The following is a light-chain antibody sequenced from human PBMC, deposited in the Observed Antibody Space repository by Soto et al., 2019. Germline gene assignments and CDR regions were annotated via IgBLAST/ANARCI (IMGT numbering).Light chain of an antibody. CDR3: QHSYTTPLT. J-gene: IGKJ4*01. CDR2: ATS. V-gene: IGKV1-39*01. CDR1: QPISLY. Sequence: DIQMTQSPSSLSASVGDTVTITCRASQPISLYLSWYQQKPGKAPKLLMSATSRLQSGVPSRFSGSGSGTGFTLTITSLQPEDFATYYCQHSYTTPLTVCGGTRVQI.